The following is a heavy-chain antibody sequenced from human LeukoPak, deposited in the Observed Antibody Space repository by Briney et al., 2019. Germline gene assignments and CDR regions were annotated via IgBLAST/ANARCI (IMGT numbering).Heavy chain of an antibody. CDR2: ISNSGNTI. CDR3: ARYRVITNDYFDS. J-gene: IGHJ4*02. CDR1: GFTFGDYY. D-gene: IGHD3-16*01. Sequence: NPGGSLRLSCAASGFTFGDYYMSWIRQAPGKGLEWVSYISNSGNTIKEADSVKGRFTISRDNAQNSLFLQMKSLRAEDTAVYYCARYRVITNDYFDSRGQGTLVTVSS. V-gene: IGHV3-11*01.